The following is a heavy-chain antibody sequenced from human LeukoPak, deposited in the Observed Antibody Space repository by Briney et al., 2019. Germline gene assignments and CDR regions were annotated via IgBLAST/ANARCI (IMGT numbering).Heavy chain of an antibody. J-gene: IGHJ4*02. V-gene: IGHV3-15*01. CDR2: IKSRTDGGTT. Sequence: GGSLRLSCAASGFTFSIAWMSWVRQAPGKGVEWVGRIKSRTDGGTTDNAAPVKGRFTISRDDSKNTLYLQMNSLKTEDTAVYYCATNGDFTSPTEIWGQGTLVTVSS. CDR1: GFTFSIAW. CDR3: ATNGDFTSPTEI. D-gene: IGHD4-17*01.